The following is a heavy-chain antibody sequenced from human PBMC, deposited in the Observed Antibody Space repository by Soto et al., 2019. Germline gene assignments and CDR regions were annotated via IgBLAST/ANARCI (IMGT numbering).Heavy chain of an antibody. CDR3: ARSSPTLDRTTWYWFDP. Sequence: TLSLTCAVSGYSISSSDWWSWVRQPPGKGLEWIGEIYHTGSLNYNPSFKSRVTLSVDKSKNQFSLKMTSLTAADTAVYYCARSSPTLDRTTWYWFDPWGQGIPVTVSS. CDR2: IYHTGSL. CDR1: GYSISSSDW. D-gene: IGHD6-13*01. V-gene: IGHV4-4*02. J-gene: IGHJ5*02.